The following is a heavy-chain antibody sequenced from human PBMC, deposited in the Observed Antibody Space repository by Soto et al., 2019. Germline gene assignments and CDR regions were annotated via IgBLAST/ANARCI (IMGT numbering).Heavy chain of an antibody. CDR1: GFSFSTSW. Sequence: GGSLRLSCAASGFSFSTSWMNWVRQAPGKGLEWVASTNVDGSERYYGDSVRGRFTISRDNAKNSLFFQMNSLRVEDTAVYYCARQASVSSRYGGIDYWGQGTLVTVSS. CDR3: ARQASVSSRYGGIDY. V-gene: IGHV3-7*01. D-gene: IGHD6-13*01. J-gene: IGHJ4*02. CDR2: TNVDGSER.